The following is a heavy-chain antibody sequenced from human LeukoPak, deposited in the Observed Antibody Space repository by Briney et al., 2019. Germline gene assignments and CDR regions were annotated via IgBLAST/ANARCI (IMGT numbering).Heavy chain of an antibody. CDR1: GGTFSSYA. D-gene: IGHD3-10*01. CDR3: ARDDNPPYYYGSGSYLYYLDY. Sequence: SVKVSCKASGGTFSSYAISWVRQAPGQGLEWMGGIIPIFGTANYAQKFQGRVTITADESTSTAYMELSSLRSEDTAVYYCARDDNPPYYYGSGSYLYYLDYWGQGTLVTVSS. CDR2: IIPIFGTA. V-gene: IGHV1-69*13. J-gene: IGHJ4*02.